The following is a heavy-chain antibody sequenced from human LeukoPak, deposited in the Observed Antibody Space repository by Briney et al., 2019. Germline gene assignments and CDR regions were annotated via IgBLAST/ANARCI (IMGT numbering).Heavy chain of an antibody. CDR1: GGSISSGGYY. J-gene: IGHJ4*02. Sequence: SETLSLTCIVSGGSISSGGYYWSWIRQHPGKALEYIGYIYYSGSTYYNPSLNSRVTISADTSKNQFSLRLNSVTAADTAVYYCARGDPNVDYWGQGTLVTVSS. CDR2: IYYSGST. CDR3: ARGDPNVDY. V-gene: IGHV4-31*03.